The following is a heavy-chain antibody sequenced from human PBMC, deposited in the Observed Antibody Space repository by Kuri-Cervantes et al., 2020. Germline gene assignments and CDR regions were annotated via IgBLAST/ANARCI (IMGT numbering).Heavy chain of an antibody. CDR2: IWYDGSNK. V-gene: IGHV3-33*06. D-gene: IGHD1-14*01. CDR3: AKVGMVDV. Sequence: GESLKISCAASGFTFSSSGMYWVRQAPGKGLEWVAVIWYDGSNKYYAESVKGRFTISRDNSKNTLYLQMNSLRAEDTAVYYCAKVGMVDVWGQGTTVTVSS. CDR1: GFTFSSSG. J-gene: IGHJ6*02.